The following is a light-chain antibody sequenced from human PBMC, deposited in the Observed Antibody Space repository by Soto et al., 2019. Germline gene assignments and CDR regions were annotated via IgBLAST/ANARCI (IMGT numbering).Light chain of an antibody. CDR2: AAS. CDR1: QSISSY. Sequence: DIKLTQAPSSLSASVGDRVTIPCRASQSISSYLNWYQQKPGKAPKLLIYAASSLQSGVPSRFSGRGSGTDFTLTISSLQPEDFATYYCQQSYSTPLFGGGTKVEIK. J-gene: IGKJ4*01. V-gene: IGKV1-39*01. CDR3: QQSYSTPL.